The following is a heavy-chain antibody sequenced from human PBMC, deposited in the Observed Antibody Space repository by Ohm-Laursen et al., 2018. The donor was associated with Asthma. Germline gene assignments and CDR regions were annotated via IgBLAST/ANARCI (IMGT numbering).Heavy chain of an antibody. V-gene: IGHV1-3*01. CDR2: INAGNGNT. Sequence: SSVKVSCKASGYTFTSYAMHWVRQAPGQRLEWMGWINAGNGNTKYSQKFQGRVTITRDTSASTAYMELSSLRSEDTAVYYCARVSGWSYFDYWGQGTLVTVSS. CDR3: ARVSGWSYFDY. CDR1: GYTFTSYA. J-gene: IGHJ4*02. D-gene: IGHD6-19*01.